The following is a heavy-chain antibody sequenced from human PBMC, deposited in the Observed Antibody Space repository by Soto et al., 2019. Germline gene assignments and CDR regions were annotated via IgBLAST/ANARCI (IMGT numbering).Heavy chain of an antibody. CDR2: ITSSSTYI. J-gene: IGHJ4*02. V-gene: IGHV3-21*01. CDR1: GFTFSSYS. D-gene: IGHD2-21*02. CDR3: ARDQPGTAYYFDS. Sequence: PGGSLRLSCAASGFTFSSYSMNWVRQAPGKGLEWVSSITSSSTYIYYEDSVTGRFTISRDNAKNSLYLQLNSLGAEDTAVYYCARDQPGTAYYFDSWGQGTLVTVSS.